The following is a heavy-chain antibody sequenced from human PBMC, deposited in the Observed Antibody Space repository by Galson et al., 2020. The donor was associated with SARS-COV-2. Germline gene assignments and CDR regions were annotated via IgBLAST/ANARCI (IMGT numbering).Heavy chain of an antibody. Sequence: GGSLRLSCAASGFTFSSYWMSWVRQAPGKGLEWVANIKQDGSEKYYVDSVKGRFTISRDNAKNSLYLQMNSLRAEDTAVYYCAREGVGQRVFRYYCYGVDVWGQGTTVTVSS. CDR1: GFTFSSYW. D-gene: IGHD6-25*01. CDR2: IKQDGSEK. V-gene: IGHV3-7*01. CDR3: AREGVGQRVFRYYCYGVDV. J-gene: IGHJ6*02.